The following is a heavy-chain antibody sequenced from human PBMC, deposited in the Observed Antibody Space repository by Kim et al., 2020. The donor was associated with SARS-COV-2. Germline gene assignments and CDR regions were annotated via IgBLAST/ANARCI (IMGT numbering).Heavy chain of an antibody. CDR1: GFTFSSYA. CDR3: AKDMDLKRPYSLGSAVGFFDY. CDR2: IYSGGSST. Sequence: GGSLRLSCAASGFTFSSYAMSWVRQAPGKGLEWVSVIYSGGSSTYYADSVKGRFTISRDNSKNTLYLQMNSLRAEDTAVYYCAKDMDLKRPYSLGSAVGFFDYWGQGTLVTVSS. V-gene: IGHV3-23*03. J-gene: IGHJ4*02. D-gene: IGHD2-15*01.